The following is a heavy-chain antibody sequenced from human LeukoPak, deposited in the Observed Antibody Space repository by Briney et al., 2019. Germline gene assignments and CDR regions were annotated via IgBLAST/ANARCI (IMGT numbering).Heavy chain of an antibody. J-gene: IGHJ4*02. CDR2: IYYSGST. CDR1: GGSISSYY. D-gene: IGHD5-18*01. CDR3: ARGPGYSYGHDY. V-gene: IGHV4-59*01. Sequence: SETLSLTCTVSGGSISSYYWSWIRQPPGEGLEWIGYIYYSGSTNYNPSLKSRVTISVDTSKNQFSLKLSSVTAADTAVYYCARGPGYSYGHDYWGQGTLVTVSS.